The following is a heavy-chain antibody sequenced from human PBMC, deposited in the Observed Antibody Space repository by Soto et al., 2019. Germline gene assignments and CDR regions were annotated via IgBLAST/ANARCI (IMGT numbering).Heavy chain of an antibody. CDR3: ARGSSTVRGVTITVTNFDY. J-gene: IGHJ4*02. CDR1: GFTFSRYG. V-gene: IGHV3-21*02. D-gene: IGHD3-10*01. Sequence: EVQLVESGGGLVKPGGSLRLSCAASGFTFSRYGMNWLRQAPGKGLEWVASISSSTSYVYYADSVKGRFSTSRDNAKNILYLEMYGLRTEDTAVYYCARGSSTVRGVTITVTNFDYWGQGTLVTVSS. CDR2: ISSSTSYV.